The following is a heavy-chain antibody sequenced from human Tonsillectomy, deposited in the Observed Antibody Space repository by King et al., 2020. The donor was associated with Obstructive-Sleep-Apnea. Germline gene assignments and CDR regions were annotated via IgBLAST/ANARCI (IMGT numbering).Heavy chain of an antibody. D-gene: IGHD2-21*01. CDR2: SDPSHSYT. CDR3: ARHWGGDY. CDR1: GYSFTSYW. V-gene: IGHV5-10-1*03. J-gene: IGHJ4*02. Sequence: VQLVESGAEVKKPGESLRISCKASGYSFTSYWVSWVRQMPGKGLGWVGRSDPSHSYTNYSPSFQGHVTLSADKSISTAYLQWGSLKASDTAMYYCARHWGGDYWGQGTLVTVSS.